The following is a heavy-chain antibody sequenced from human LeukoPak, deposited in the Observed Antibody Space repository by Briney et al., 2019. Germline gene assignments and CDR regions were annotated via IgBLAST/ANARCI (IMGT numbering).Heavy chain of an antibody. CDR3: ARDGRIVGATAFDY. Sequence: SVKVSCKASGGTFSSYAISWVRQAPGQGLEWMGGIMPIFGTANYAQKFQGRVTITADESTSTAYMELSSLRSEDTAVYYCARDGRIVGATAFDYWGQGTLVTVSS. V-gene: IGHV1-69*13. CDR2: IMPIFGTA. CDR1: GGTFSSYA. D-gene: IGHD1-26*01. J-gene: IGHJ4*02.